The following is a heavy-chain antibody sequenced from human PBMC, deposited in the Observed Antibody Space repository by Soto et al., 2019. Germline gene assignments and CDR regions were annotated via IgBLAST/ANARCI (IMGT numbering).Heavy chain of an antibody. D-gene: IGHD6-13*01. CDR1: GFTFSSYA. CDR2: ISGSGGST. Sequence: EVQLLESGGGLVQPGGSLRLSCAASGFTFSSYAMSWVRQAPGKGLEWVSAISGSGGSTYYADSVKGRFTISRDNSKNTLYLQMNSLRAEDTAVYYCAKDIYPDDSSSWYEAVFDYWGQGTLVTVSA. CDR3: AKDIYPDDSSSWYEAVFDY. V-gene: IGHV3-23*01. J-gene: IGHJ4*02.